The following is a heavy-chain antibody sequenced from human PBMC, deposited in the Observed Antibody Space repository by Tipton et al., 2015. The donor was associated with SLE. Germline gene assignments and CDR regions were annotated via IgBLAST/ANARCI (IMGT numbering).Heavy chain of an antibody. V-gene: IGHV4-61*02. CDR1: GGSITSGSYH. CDR3: TRDVGSIAARRRWLDP. D-gene: IGHD6-6*01. Sequence: GLVKPSQTLSLTCTVSGGSITSGSYHWNWLRQPAGKGLEWIGRIYSSGSTNYNPSLESRVTMSVDTSKNQFSLKLNSVTAADTATYYCTRDVGSIAARRRWLDPWGRGILVTVSS. J-gene: IGHJ5*02. CDR2: IYSSGST.